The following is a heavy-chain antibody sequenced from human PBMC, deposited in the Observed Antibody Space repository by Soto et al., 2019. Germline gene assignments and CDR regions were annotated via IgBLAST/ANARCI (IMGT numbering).Heavy chain of an antibody. CDR3: AKAKLWDKAGFDY. Sequence: QVQLVESGGGVVQPGRSLRLSCAASGFTFSSYGMHWVRRAPGKGLEWVAVISYDGSNKYYADSVKGRFTISRDNSKNTLYLQMNSLRAEDTAVYYCAKAKLWDKAGFDYWGQGTLVTVSS. CDR1: GFTFSSYG. J-gene: IGHJ4*02. CDR2: ISYDGSNK. D-gene: IGHD5-18*01. V-gene: IGHV3-30*18.